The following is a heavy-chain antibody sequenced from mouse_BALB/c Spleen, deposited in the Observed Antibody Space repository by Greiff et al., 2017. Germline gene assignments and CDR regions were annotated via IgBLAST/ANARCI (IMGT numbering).Heavy chain of an antibody. Sequence: EVQGVESGGGLVKPGGSLKLSCAASGFTFSSYTMSWVRQTPEKRLEWVATISSGGSYTYYPDSVKGRFTISRDNAKNTLYLQMSSLKSEDTAMYYCTRDSDDRGYYFDYWGQGTTLTVSS. CDR2: ISSGGSYT. J-gene: IGHJ2*01. CDR1: GFTFSSYT. V-gene: IGHV5-6-4*01. CDR3: TRDSDDRGYYFDY. D-gene: IGHD2-12*01.